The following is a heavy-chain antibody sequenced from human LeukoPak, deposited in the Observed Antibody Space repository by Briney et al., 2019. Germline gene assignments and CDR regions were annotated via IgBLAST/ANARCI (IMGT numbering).Heavy chain of an antibody. D-gene: IGHD3-10*01. V-gene: IGHV3-23*01. CDR2: IIGSGGST. Sequence: GGSLRLSCAASGFTFSSYAMGWVRQAPGKGLEWVSAIIGSGGSTYYADSVKGRFTISRDNSKNTLYLQMNSLRAEDTAVYYCAKDRRWLSGIDYWGQGTLVTVSS. CDR1: GFTFSSYA. CDR3: AKDRRWLSGIDY. J-gene: IGHJ4*02.